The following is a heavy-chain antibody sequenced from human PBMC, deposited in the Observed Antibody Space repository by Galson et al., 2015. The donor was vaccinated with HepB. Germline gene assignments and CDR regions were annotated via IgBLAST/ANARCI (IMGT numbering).Heavy chain of an antibody. Sequence: SLRLSCAVSGFPLSLYGIHWVRQVPGRGLLWVSSINTNGIATNYADSVKGRFTVSRDNAKATVYLQLNSLRFEDTAVYYCARDPLYGGNESYFGLDVWGQGTTVTVSS. D-gene: IGHD4/OR15-4a*01. V-gene: IGHV3-74*01. CDR1: GFPLSLYG. J-gene: IGHJ6*02. CDR3: ARDPLYGGNESYFGLDV. CDR2: INTNGIAT.